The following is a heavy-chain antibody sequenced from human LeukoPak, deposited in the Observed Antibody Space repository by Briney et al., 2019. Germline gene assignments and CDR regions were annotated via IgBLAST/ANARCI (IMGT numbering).Heavy chain of an antibody. CDR3: STRAGWEFLTEF. CDR2: IKNKVDGGTT. J-gene: IGHJ4*02. V-gene: IGHV3-15*01. CDR1: GFTFSNAW. D-gene: IGHD3-10*01. Sequence: GGSLRLSCAASGFTFSNAWMSWVRRAPGKGPEWVGRIKNKVDGGTTDYAAPVKGRFTISRDDSKSTLYLQMDSLKPEDTAVYYCSTRAGWEFLTEFWGQGTLVTVSS.